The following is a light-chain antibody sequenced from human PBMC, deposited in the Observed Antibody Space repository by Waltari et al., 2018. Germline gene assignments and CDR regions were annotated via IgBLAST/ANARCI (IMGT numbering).Light chain of an antibody. CDR2: GKD. J-gene: IGLJ2*01. CDR3: HSRVVSNVRGA. Sequence: SSELTQDPAVSVALGQTVRITCQGASLRSYYASRYQQKPGQAPILVIYGKDNRPSGIPDRFSGSTSGNTASLTITGSQAEDEADYYCHSRVVSNVRGAFGGGTKLTVL. V-gene: IGLV3-19*01. CDR1: SLRSYY.